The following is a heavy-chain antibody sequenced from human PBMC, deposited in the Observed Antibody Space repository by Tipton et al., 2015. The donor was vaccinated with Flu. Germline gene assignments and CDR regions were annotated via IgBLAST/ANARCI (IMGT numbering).Heavy chain of an antibody. D-gene: IGHD6-13*01. V-gene: IGHV3-7*01. CDR1: GFTLSSYW. J-gene: IGHJ4*02. Sequence: SLRLSCAASGFTLSSYWMSWVRQAPGKGLEWVANIKQDGSEKYYVDSVKGRFTISRDNAKNSLFLQMDSMRDEDTAVYTCARDQSIAAAGQDSWGQGALVTVSS. CDR3: ARDQSIAAAGQDS. CDR2: IKQDGSEK.